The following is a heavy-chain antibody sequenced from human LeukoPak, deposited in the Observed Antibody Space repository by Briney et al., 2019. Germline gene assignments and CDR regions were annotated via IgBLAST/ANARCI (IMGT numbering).Heavy chain of an antibody. Sequence: ASVKVSCKACGYIFTDYYMHWVRQAPGQGLEWMGWINPNNGDTSYAQKFQGRVTMTRDTSISTAYMELSSLISDDTAVYYCARGRNIAVGCTSLVAHWGQGTLVTVSS. J-gene: IGHJ4*02. CDR3: ARGRNIAVGCTSLVAH. V-gene: IGHV1-2*02. CDR1: GYIFTDYY. D-gene: IGHD6-13*01. CDR2: INPNNGDT.